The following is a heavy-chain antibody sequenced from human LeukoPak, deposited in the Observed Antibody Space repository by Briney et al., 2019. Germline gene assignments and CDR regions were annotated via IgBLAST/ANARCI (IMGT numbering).Heavy chain of an antibody. CDR3: ASGGYSSGGYDY. CDR2: MNPNSGNT. J-gene: IGHJ4*02. CDR1: GYTFTSYD. Sequence: SVQVSCKASGYTFTSYDINWVRQATGQGLEWMGWMNPNSGNTGYAQNFQGRVTMTRNTSISTAYMELSSLRSEGTAVYYRASGGYSSGGYDYWGQGTLVTVSS. V-gene: IGHV1-8*01. D-gene: IGHD6-19*01.